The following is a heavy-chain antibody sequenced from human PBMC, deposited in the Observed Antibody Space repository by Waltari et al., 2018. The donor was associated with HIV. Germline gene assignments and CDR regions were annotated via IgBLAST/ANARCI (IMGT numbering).Heavy chain of an antibody. D-gene: IGHD3-10*01. CDR2: INHSGST. CDR3: ARSGVRGAPDY. CDR1: GGSFSGYY. V-gene: IGHV4-34*01. Sequence: QVQLQQCGAGLLKPSETLSLTCAVYGGSFSGYYWSWIRQPPGKGLEWIGEINHSGSTNYNPSLKSRVTISVDTSKNQFSLKLSSVTAADTAVYYCARSGVRGAPDYWGQGTLVTVSS. J-gene: IGHJ4*02.